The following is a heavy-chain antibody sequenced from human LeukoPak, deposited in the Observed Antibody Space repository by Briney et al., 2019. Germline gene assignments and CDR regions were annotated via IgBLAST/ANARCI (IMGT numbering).Heavy chain of an antibody. J-gene: IGHJ4*02. D-gene: IGHD3-10*02. CDR3: VRNMFGGYSSVDY. V-gene: IGHV1-2*02. CDR2: INPNSGGT. Sequence: ASVKVSCKASGYTFTGYYMHWVRQAPGQGLEWMGWINPNSGGTNYAQKLQGRVTMTTDTSTSTAYMELRSLRSDDTAVYYCVRNMFGGYSSVDYWGQGTLVTVSS. CDR1: GYTFTGYY.